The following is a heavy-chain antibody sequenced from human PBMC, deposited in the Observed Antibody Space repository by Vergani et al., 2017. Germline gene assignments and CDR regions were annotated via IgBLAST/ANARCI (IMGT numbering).Heavy chain of an antibody. V-gene: IGHV3-48*01. D-gene: IGHD3-22*01. J-gene: IGHJ6*02. CDR1: GFTFSSYS. CDR3: ATVRLVDTTMIVVVIGYGMDV. CDR2: ISSSSSTI. Sequence: EVQLVESGGGLVQPGGSLRLSCAASGFTFSSYSMNWVRQAPGKGLEWVSYISSSSSTIYYADSVKGRFTISRDNAKNSLYLQMNSLRAEDTAGYYCATVRLVDTTMIVVVIGYGMDVWGQGTTVTVSS.